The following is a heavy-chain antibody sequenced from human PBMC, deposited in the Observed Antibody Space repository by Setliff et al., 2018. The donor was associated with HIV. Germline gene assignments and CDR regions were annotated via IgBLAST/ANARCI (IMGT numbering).Heavy chain of an antibody. D-gene: IGHD3-22*01. CDR3: ARIPNHSSGFDY. V-gene: IGHV1-18*01. Sequence: ASVKVSCKASTYTFSSYVINWVRQAPGQGLEWMGRISVYNGNTIYAQKLQGRVIMTTDTSTSTAYMELSSLRSEDTAVYYCARIPNHSSGFDYWGQGTPVTVSS. CDR1: TYTFSSYV. J-gene: IGHJ4*02. CDR2: ISVYNGNT.